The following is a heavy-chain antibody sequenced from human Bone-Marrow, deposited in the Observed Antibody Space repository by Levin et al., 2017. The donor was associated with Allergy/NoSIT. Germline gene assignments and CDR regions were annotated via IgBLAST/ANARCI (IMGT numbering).Heavy chain of an antibody. CDR2: ISYSRST. V-gene: IGHV4-31*03. D-gene: IGHD3-3*01. J-gene: IGHJ6*03. CDR1: SASITNPGHY. Sequence: PSETLSLTCTVSSASITNPGHYWSWIRHHPGKGLEWLGYISYSRSTFYSPSLRSRITISSDTSKNQFYLRLSSVTAADAAIYYCARNREGLFSSHKYYYYIDAWGKGTSVSVSS. CDR3: ARNREGLFSSHKYYYYIDA.